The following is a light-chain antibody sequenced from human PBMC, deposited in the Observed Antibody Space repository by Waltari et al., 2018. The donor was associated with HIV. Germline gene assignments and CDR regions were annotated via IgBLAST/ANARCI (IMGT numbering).Light chain of an antibody. V-gene: IGKV1-39*01. Sequence: DIQMTQSPSSLSASVGDRVPITCRASQSISSYLNWYQQKPGKAPKLLIYAASRLQSGVPSRFSGSGSGTDFTITISSLQPEDFATYYCQQSYSTLLGFGGGTKVEIK. J-gene: IGKJ4*01. CDR3: QQSYSTLLG. CDR1: QSISSY. CDR2: AAS.